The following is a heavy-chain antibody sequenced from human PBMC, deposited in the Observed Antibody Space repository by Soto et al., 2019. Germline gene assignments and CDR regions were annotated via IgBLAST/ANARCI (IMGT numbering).Heavy chain of an antibody. Sequence: QVQLQESGPGLVKPSQTLSLTCTVSGGSISSGGYYWSWIRQHPGKGLEWIGYIYYSGRTYYNPSLKSRVTISVDTSKNPFSLKLSSVTAADTAVYYCARDPRGYYGMDVWGQGTTVTVSS. CDR2: IYYSGRT. CDR1: GGSISSGGYY. D-gene: IGHD3-10*01. V-gene: IGHV4-31*03. J-gene: IGHJ6*02. CDR3: ARDPRGYYGMDV.